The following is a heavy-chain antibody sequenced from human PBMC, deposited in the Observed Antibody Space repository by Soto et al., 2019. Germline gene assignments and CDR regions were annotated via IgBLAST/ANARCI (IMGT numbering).Heavy chain of an antibody. CDR1: GGSISSGGYY. Sequence: QVQLQESGPGLVKPSQTLSLTCTVSGGSISSGGYYWSWIRQHPGKGLEWIGYIYYSGSTYYNPSLRRRVTVSVDTSKNQFSLKLSSVTAADTAVYYCARWEGYCSGGSCYSSRWFDPWGQGTLVTVSS. CDR3: ARWEGYCSGGSCYSSRWFDP. V-gene: IGHV4-31*03. CDR2: IYYSGST. J-gene: IGHJ5*02. D-gene: IGHD2-15*01.